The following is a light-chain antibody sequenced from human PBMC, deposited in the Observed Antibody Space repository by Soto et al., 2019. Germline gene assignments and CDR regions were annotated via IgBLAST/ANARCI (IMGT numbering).Light chain of an antibody. CDR1: SSDVGGYNY. Sequence: QSALTQPASVSGSPGQSITISCTGTSSDVGGYNYVSWYQQHPGKAPKLMIYDVDNRPSGVSNRFSGSKSDNTASLTISGLQADDEADYYCSSYTSSTTLVVFGGGTKLTVL. J-gene: IGLJ2*01. V-gene: IGLV2-14*01. CDR2: DVD. CDR3: SSYTSSTTLVV.